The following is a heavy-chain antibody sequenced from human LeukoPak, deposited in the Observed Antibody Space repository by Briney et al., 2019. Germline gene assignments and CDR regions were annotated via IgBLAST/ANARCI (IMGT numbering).Heavy chain of an antibody. Sequence: GGSLRLSCAGSGFIFSSTWMHWVRQAPGEGLVWVSHINSDGSTINYADSVKGRLTISRDNAKNTLYLQMNSLRVEDTALYFCAAAGNYRFDYWGQGTLVTVSS. CDR2: INSDGSTI. J-gene: IGHJ4*02. CDR1: GFIFSSTW. V-gene: IGHV3-74*01. CDR3: AAAGNYRFDY. D-gene: IGHD1-7*01.